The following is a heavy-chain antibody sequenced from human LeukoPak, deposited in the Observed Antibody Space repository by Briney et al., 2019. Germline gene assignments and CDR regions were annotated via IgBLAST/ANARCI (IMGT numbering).Heavy chain of an antibody. D-gene: IGHD3-16*01. CDR3: AKDVMSDY. J-gene: IGHJ4*02. CDR1: GFIFSNYG. V-gene: IGHV3-23*01. CDR2: ISASGSAT. Sequence: GGSLRLSCAASGFIFSNYGMNWVRQAPGKGLEWVAAISASGSATSYADSVKGRFTISRDNSKDTLYLQMNSLRAEDTAVYYCAKDVMSDYWGQGTLVTVSS.